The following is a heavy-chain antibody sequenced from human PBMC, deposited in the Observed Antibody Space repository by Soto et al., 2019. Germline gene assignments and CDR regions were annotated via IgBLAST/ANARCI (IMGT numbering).Heavy chain of an antibody. CDR3: AHVRLYDILTGYYALFDY. Sequence: SGPTLVNPTQTLTLTCTFSGFSLSTSGVGVGWIRQPPGKALEWLALIYWDDDKRYSPSLKSRLTITKDTSKNQVVLTMTNMDPVDTATHYCAHVRLYDILTGYYALFDYWGQGTLVTVSS. CDR2: IYWDDDK. CDR1: GFSLSTSGVG. D-gene: IGHD3-9*01. J-gene: IGHJ4*02. V-gene: IGHV2-5*02.